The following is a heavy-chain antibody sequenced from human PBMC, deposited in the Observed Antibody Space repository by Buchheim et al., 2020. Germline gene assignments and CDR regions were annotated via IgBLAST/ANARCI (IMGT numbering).Heavy chain of an antibody. V-gene: IGHV3-74*01. J-gene: IGHJ4*02. CDR1: GFTFSSSW. D-gene: IGHD4-17*01. Sequence: EVQLVESGGDLVQPGGSLRLSCAASGFTFSSSWMHWVRQAPGKGLVWVSGISSDGSRTSYADSVKGRFTIARDNAKNTLYVQMNSLRVEDTAVYYCARDLGHSSTVTTNWGQGTL. CDR2: ISSDGSRT. CDR3: ARDLGHSSTVTTN.